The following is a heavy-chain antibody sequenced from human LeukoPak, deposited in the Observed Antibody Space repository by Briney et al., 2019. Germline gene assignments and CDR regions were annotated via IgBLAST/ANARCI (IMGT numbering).Heavy chain of an antibody. CDR3: ASWGRWASIVPHWFDP. J-gene: IGHJ5*02. D-gene: IGHD3-16*01. V-gene: IGHV4-34*01. CDR1: GGSFSGYY. CDR2: INHSGST. Sequence: SETLSLTCAVYGGSFSGYYWSWIRQPPGKGLEWIGEINHSGSTNYNPSLKSRVTISVDTSKSQFSLKLSSVTAADTAVYYCASWGRWASIVPHWFDPWGQGTLVTVSS.